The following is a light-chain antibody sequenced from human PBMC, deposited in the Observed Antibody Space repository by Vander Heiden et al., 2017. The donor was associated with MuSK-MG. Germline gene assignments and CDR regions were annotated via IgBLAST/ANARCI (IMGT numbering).Light chain of an antibody. CDR3: QVWERTADHVV. CDR2: DDS. V-gene: IGLV3-21*02. CDR1: NIGTKS. Sequence: SYVLTQTPSVSLSPLQPARLICGGKNIGTKSVDWYKQKAGQDPVLVVYDDSVRPSGIPERFSGSNSGNTATMTISRVEAGEEADYWCQVWERTADHVVFGGGTKLTVL. J-gene: IGLJ2*01.